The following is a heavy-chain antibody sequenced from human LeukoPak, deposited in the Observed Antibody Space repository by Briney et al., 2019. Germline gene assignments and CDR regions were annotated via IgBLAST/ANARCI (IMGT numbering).Heavy chain of an antibody. CDR2: ISPNSGGT. CDR1: GYTFTDYN. V-gene: IGHV1-2*02. CDR3: ARDPLVGATDY. D-gene: IGHD1-26*01. J-gene: IGHJ4*02. Sequence: GASVKVSCKASGYTFTDYNIHWVRQAPGQGLEWMGWISPNSGGTNYAQKFQGRVTMTTDTSTSTAYMELRSLRSDDTAGYYCARDPLVGATDYWGQGILVTVSS.